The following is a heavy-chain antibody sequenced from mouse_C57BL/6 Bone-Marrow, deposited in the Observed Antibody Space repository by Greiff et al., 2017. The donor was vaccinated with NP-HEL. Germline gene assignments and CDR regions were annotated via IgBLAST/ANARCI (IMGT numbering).Heavy chain of an antibody. CDR3: ARAPNDSRKAWFAY. J-gene: IGHJ3*01. CDR1: GYTFTSYW. CDR2: IDPTSGGT. V-gene: IGHV1-72*01. Sequence: QVQLKQPGAELVKPGASVKLSCKASGYTFTSYWMHWVKQRPGRGLEWIGRIDPTSGGTKYNEKFTSKATLTVDKPSSTAYMQLRSLTSEDSAVYYGARAPNDSRKAWFAYWGRGTRVTVSA. D-gene: IGHD1-1*01.